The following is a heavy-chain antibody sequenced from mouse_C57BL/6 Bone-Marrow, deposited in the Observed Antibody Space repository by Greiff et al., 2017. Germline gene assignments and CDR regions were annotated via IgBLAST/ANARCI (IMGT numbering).Heavy chain of an antibody. D-gene: IGHD2-4*01. J-gene: IGHJ4*01. CDR3: ARPPDYDGYYYAMDD. CDR1: GYTFTSYG. V-gene: IGHV1-81*01. Sequence: QVQLKESGAELARPGASVKLSCKASGYTFTSYGISWVKQRTGQGLEWIGEIYPRSGNTYYNEKFKGKATLTADNSSSTAYMELRSLTSEDSAVYFCARPPDYDGYYYAMDDWGQGTSVTVSS. CDR2: IYPRSGNT.